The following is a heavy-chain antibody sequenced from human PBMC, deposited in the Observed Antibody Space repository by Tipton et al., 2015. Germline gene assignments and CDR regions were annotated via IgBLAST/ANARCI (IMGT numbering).Heavy chain of an antibody. CDR1: GGSISSSNW. CDR2: IYQSGNT. Sequence: TLSLTCAVSGGSISSSNWWTWVRQPPGKGLEWIGEIYQSGNTNYNPSLKSRVTIPVDTSKNQFSLTLSSVTAADTAVYFCARLKGDYYDSSTYAPRYIDSWGQGTLVTVSS. V-gene: IGHV4-4*01. J-gene: IGHJ4*02. CDR3: ARLKGDYYDSSTYAPRYIDS. D-gene: IGHD3-22*01.